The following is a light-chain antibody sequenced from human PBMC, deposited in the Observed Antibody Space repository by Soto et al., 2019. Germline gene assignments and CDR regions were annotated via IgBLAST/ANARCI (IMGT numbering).Light chain of an antibody. CDR3: QQYGDSPPST. Sequence: EIVLTQSPGTLSLSPGERGTLSCRASQSLTSNSLAWYQKRPGQAPRLLVYGASTRVTDIPDRFSGSGSGTDFPLTINGLEPDDFAVYYCQQYGDSPPSTFGQGTKVEV. CDR1: QSLTSNS. J-gene: IGKJ1*01. CDR2: GAS. V-gene: IGKV3-20*01.